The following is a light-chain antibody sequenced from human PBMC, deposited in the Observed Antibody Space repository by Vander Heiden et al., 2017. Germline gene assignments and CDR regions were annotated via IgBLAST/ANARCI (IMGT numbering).Light chain of an antibody. J-gene: IGKJ2*01. CDR2: GAS. CDR3: QQFGSSPLYT. V-gene: IGKV3-20*01. Sequence: IVLTQSPGTLSLPPGERATLSCRASQSVSSNYLAWYQQKPGQAPRLLIYGASSRATAIPDRFSGSGSGTDFTLTISRLEPEDFAVYFCQQFGSSPLYTFGQGTKLEIK. CDR1: QSVSSNY.